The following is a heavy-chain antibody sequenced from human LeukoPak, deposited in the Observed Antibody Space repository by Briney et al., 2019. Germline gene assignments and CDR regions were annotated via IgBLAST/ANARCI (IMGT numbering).Heavy chain of an antibody. CDR3: ASEDSSGYYYGY. D-gene: IGHD3-22*01. Sequence: SQTLSLTCTVSGGSISSGGYYWSWLRQHPGTGLEWIGYIYYSGSTYYNPSLKSRVTISVDTSKNQFSLKLSSVTAADTAVYYCASEDSSGYYYGYWGQGTLVTVSS. V-gene: IGHV4-31*03. CDR1: GGSISSGGYY. CDR2: IYYSGST. J-gene: IGHJ4*02.